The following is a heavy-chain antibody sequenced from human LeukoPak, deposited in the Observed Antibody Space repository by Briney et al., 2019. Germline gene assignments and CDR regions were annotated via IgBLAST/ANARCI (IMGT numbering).Heavy chain of an antibody. CDR3: ARVEEWETSWSYPLPDYYFDY. CDR1: GGSISSLY. J-gene: IGHJ4*02. CDR2: ISYSGST. V-gene: IGHV4-59*11. Sequence: PSDPLSLPRTVSGGSISSLYWSWIRHPPGKGLECFGYISYSGSTNYNPSLKSRVTISVDTSKNQFSLKLSSVTAADTAVYYCARVEEWETSWSYPLPDYYFDYWGQGTLVTVSS. D-gene: IGHD1-26*01.